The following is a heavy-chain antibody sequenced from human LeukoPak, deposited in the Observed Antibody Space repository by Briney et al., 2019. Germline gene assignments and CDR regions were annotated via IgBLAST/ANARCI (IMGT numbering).Heavy chain of an antibody. CDR2: INPSGGST. CDR3: ARGIGDRFRLQYVIDY. V-gene: IGHV1-46*01. Sequence: GASVKVSCKASGYTFTSYYMHWVRQAPGQGLEWMGIINPSGGSTSYAQKFQGRVTMTRDMSTSTVYMELSSLRSEDTAVYYCARGIGDRFRLQYVIDYWGQGTLVTVSS. J-gene: IGHJ4*02. CDR1: GYTFTSYY. D-gene: IGHD2-21*02.